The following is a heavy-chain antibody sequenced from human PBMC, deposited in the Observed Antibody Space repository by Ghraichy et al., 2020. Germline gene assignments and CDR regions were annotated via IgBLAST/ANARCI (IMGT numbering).Heavy chain of an antibody. D-gene: IGHD6-13*01. Sequence: SETLSLTCTVSGGSISSYYWSWIRQPPGKGLEWIGYIYYSGSTNYNPSLKSRVTISVDTSKNQFSLKLSSVTAADTAVYYCARVGGDSSLFDYWGQGTLVTVSS. CDR1: GGSISSYY. J-gene: IGHJ4*02. CDR3: ARVGGDSSLFDY. V-gene: IGHV4-59*01. CDR2: IYYSGST.